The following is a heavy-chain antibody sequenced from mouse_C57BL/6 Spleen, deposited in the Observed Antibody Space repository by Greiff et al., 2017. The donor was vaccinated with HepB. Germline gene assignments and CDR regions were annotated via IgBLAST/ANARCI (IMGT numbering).Heavy chain of an antibody. CDR2: ISYDGSN. CDR3: AREEDYYWFAY. Sequence: EVHLVESGPGLVKPSQSLSLTCSVTGYSITSGYYWNWIRQFPGNKLEWMGYISYDGSNNYNPSLKNRISITRDTSKNQFFLKLNSVTTEDTATYYCAREEDYYWFAYWGQGTLVTVSA. V-gene: IGHV3-6*01. CDR1: GYSITSGYY. D-gene: IGHD1-1*01. J-gene: IGHJ3*01.